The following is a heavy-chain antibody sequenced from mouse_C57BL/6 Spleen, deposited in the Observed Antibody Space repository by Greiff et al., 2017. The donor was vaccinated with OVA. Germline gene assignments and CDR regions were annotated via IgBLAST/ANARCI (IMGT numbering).Heavy chain of an antibody. CDR1: GYTFTSYW. CDR2: INPSSGYT. Sequence: VQLQQSGAELAKPGASVKLSCKASGYTFTSYWMHWVKQRPGQGLEWIGYINPSSGYTKYNQKFKDKATLTADKSSSTAYMQLSSLTYEDSAVYCCASVSSSYYFDYWGQGTTLTVSS. J-gene: IGHJ2*01. D-gene: IGHD1-1*01. CDR3: ASVSSSYYFDY. V-gene: IGHV1-7*01.